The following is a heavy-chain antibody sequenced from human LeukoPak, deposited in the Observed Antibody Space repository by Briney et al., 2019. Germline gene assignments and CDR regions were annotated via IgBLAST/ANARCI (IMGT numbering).Heavy chain of an antibody. CDR2: ISYSGNA. CDR1: GASIITTNYY. Sequence: SETLSLTCTVSGASIITTNYYWGWIRQPPGKGLEWLGSISYSGNAYYNPSLRSRLSISMDASKNQFSLKLRSVTAADTAVYYCARNLGQTWGTVTTDLWYFDHWGEGTLVPVSA. D-gene: IGHD4-11*01. J-gene: IGHJ4*02. V-gene: IGHV4-39*01. CDR3: ARNLGQTWGTVTTDLWYFDH.